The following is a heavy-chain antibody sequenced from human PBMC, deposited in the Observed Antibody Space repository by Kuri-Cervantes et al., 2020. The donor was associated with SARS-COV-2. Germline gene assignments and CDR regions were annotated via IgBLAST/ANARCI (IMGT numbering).Heavy chain of an antibody. J-gene: IGHJ6*02. D-gene: IGHD4-17*01. CDR2: INPSGGGT. V-gene: IGHV1-46*01. CDR3: ARDPTTVTTGIGMDV. Sequence: ASVKVSCKASGYTFTTYYIHWVRQAPGQGLEWMGIINPSGGGTSYAQKFQGRVAVTRDTPTSTVYMELSSLRSEDTAVYYCARDPTTVTTGIGMDVWGQGTTDTVSS. CDR1: GYTFTTYY.